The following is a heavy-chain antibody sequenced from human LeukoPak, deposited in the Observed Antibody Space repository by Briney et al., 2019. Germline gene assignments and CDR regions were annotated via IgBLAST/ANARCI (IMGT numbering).Heavy chain of an antibody. Sequence: PSETLSLTCTVSGGSISSGNYYWYWIPPPAGEGLEWIGRIYTSGSTNNNPSLKSRVTISVDTSKNQFSLKLSSVTAADTAVYYCARGGYYDTTGSRDALDIWGQGTMVTVSS. J-gene: IGHJ3*02. CDR1: GGSISSGNYY. D-gene: IGHD3-22*01. V-gene: IGHV4-61*02. CDR3: ARGGYYDTTGSRDALDI. CDR2: IYTSGST.